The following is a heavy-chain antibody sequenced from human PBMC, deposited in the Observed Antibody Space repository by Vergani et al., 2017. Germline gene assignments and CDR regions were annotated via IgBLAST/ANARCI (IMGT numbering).Heavy chain of an antibody. V-gene: IGHV1-69*01. Sequence: QVQLVQSGAEVKKPGSSVKVSCKASGGTFSSYAISWVRQAPGQGLEWMGGIIPIFGTANYAQKFQGRVTITADESTSTAYMELSSLRSEDTAVYYCARESQYEDYYYYGMDVWGQGTTVTVSS. J-gene: IGHJ6*02. CDR1: GGTFSSYA. CDR2: IIPIFGTA. D-gene: IGHD2-15*01. CDR3: ARESQYEDYYYYGMDV.